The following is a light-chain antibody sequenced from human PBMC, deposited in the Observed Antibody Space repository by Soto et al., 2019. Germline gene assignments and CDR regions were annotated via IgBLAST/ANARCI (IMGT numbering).Light chain of an antibody. CDR1: QSISSSY. J-gene: IGKJ2*01. CDR2: DAS. Sequence: EIVLTQSPATLSLSPGERAALSCRASQSISSSYLAWYQLKPGQPPRLLIYDASSRATGVPDRFSGIGSGTGFSLTISRLEPEDFAVYFCQQYGSSPRTFGQGTNLEIK. CDR3: QQYGSSPRT. V-gene: IGKV3-20*01.